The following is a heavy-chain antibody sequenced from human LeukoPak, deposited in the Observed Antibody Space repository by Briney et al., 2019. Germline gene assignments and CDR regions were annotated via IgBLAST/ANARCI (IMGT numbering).Heavy chain of an antibody. Sequence: GGSLRLSCAASGFTFSSFTMNWVRQAPGKGLEWVSCISSRSDYIYYADSVKGRFTISRDNAKNSVYLQMNSLRAEDAAVYYCARDPVAAGGFDYWGQGTLVTVSS. J-gene: IGHJ4*02. CDR2: ISSRSDYI. V-gene: IGHV3-21*01. CDR3: ARDPVAAGGFDY. CDR1: GFTFSSFT. D-gene: IGHD6-13*01.